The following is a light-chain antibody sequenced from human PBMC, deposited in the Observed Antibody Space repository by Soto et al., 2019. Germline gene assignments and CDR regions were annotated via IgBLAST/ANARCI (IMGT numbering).Light chain of an antibody. CDR2: DAS. V-gene: IGKV1-5*01. CDR3: QQYNSVPWT. J-gene: IGKJ1*01. Sequence: LMTQSPSTLSASVGDSVTITCRASQTIHSWLAWYQQRPGQAPKVLIYDASNLEVGVPSRFSGSGSGTEFTLTISSLQPDDFATYYCQQYNSVPWTFGHGTKVEIK. CDR1: QTIHSW.